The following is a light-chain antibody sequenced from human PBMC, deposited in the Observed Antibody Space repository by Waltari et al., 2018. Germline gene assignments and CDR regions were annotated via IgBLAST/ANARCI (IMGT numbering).Light chain of an antibody. J-gene: IGLJ2*01. Sequence: SYELTQPPSVSVSPGQTASITCSGDKLGDKSASWYQQRPGQSPVLFIYQDNKRPSGIPERFSGSNSGTTATLTISGTQAMDEADYYCQAWDGTTAGVLFGGGTKLTVL. V-gene: IGLV3-1*01. CDR3: QAWDGTTAGVL. CDR2: QDN. CDR1: KLGDKS.